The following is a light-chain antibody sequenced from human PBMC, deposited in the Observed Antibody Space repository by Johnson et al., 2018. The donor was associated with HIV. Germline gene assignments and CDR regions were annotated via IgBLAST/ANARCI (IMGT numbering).Light chain of an antibody. CDR2: ENN. V-gene: IGLV1-51*02. CDR1: SSNIGNNY. Sequence: QSVLTQPPSVSAAPGQKVTISCSGSSSNIGNNYVSWYQQLPGTAPKLLIYENNKRPSGIPDRFSGSKSGTSATLGITGLQTRDAADYYCGTWDSSLSANVVGTGSKVTVL. J-gene: IGLJ1*01. CDR3: GTWDSSLSANV.